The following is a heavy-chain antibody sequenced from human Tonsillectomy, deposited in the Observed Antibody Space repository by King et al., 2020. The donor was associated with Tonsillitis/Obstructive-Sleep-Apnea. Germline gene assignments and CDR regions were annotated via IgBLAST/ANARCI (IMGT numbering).Heavy chain of an antibody. J-gene: IGHJ4*02. CDR2: ISGSGGNT. Sequence: DVQLVESGGGLVQPGGSLRLSCAASGFTFSSYAMSWVRQAPGEGLEWVSGISGSGGNTYYADSVKGRFTISRDNSKNTLYLQMNSLRAEDTAVFYCAKVFSTLPTTKTFDYWGQGTVVTVSS. CDR1: GFTFSSYA. CDR3: AKVFSTLPTTKTFDY. V-gene: IGHV3-23*04. D-gene: IGHD4-17*01.